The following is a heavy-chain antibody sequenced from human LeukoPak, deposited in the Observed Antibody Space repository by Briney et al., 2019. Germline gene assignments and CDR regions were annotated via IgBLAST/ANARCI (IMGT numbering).Heavy chain of an antibody. V-gene: IGHV3-53*01. CDR1: GFTVSSNY. CDR3: ARDGWSSSAYFDY. Sequence: GGSLRLSCAASGFTVSSNYMSWVRQAPGKGLEWVSIIYSGGSTFYADSVKGRFTISRDNSKNTLYLQMNSLRAEDTAVYYCARDGWSSSAYFDYWGQGTLVTVSS. D-gene: IGHD6-6*01. CDR2: IYSGGST. J-gene: IGHJ4*02.